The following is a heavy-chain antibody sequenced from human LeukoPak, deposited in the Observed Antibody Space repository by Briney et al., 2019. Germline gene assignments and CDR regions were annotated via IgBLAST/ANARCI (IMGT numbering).Heavy chain of an antibody. CDR1: GFTFSSYS. D-gene: IGHD3-3*01. J-gene: IGHJ5*02. CDR3: ARTYYDFWSGYYPFDP. Sequence: GGSLRLSCAASGFTFSSYSMNWVRQAPGKGLEWVSSISSSSSYIYYADSVKGRFTISRDNSKNTLYLQMNCLRAEDTAVYYCARTYYDFWSGYYPFDPWGQGTLVTVSS. V-gene: IGHV3-21*01. CDR2: ISSSSSYI.